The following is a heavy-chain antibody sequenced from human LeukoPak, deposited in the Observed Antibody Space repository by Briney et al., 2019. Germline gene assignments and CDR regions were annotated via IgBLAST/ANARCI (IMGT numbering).Heavy chain of an antibody. V-gene: IGHV4-59*02. D-gene: IGHD4/OR15-4a*01. CDR2: IYNSGIT. CDR3: ARDHLPAGAPGYYMDV. Sequence: SETLSLTCTVSGGSVSSHFRSWIRQPPGKGLEWIGYIYNSGITNYNPSLKSRVTMSVDTSKNQFSLMLRSVTAADTAVYYCARDHLPAGAPGYYMDVWGKGTTVTVSS. J-gene: IGHJ6*03. CDR1: GGSVSSHF.